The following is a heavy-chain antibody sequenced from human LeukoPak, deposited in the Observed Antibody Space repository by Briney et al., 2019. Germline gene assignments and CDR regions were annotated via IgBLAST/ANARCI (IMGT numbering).Heavy chain of an antibody. V-gene: IGHV1-18*01. CDR1: GYNFFTYG. CDR3: ARGQQPNQFDP. CDR2: ISPHNGNA. J-gene: IGHJ5*02. Sequence: GASVKVSCKASGYNFFTYGITWVRQAPGQGLEWMGWISPHNGNANYAQKFQDRVIMTTDTSTSTAYMELRSLRSDDTAVYYCARGQQPNQFDPWGQGTLVTVSS. D-gene: IGHD6-13*01.